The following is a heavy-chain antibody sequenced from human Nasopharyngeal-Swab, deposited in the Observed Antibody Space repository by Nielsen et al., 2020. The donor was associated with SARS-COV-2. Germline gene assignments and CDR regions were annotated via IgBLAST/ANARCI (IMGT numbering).Heavy chain of an antibody. CDR1: GFTFDDFG. V-gene: IGHV3-21*01. CDR2: ISPSSGYI. CDR3: ARQDRFYYYLDV. Sequence: GESLKISCAASGFTFDDFGMNWVRQAPGKGLEWVSYISPSSGYIYYAESLKGRITISRDNGKNSVYLLMNSLRADDTAVYFCARQDRFYYYLDVWGKGTTVTVSS. J-gene: IGHJ6*03. D-gene: IGHD3-3*01.